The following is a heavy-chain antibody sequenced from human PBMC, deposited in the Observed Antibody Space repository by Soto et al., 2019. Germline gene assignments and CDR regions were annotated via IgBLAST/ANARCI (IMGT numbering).Heavy chain of an antibody. Sequence: SVKVSCKASGFTFTSSAVQWVRQARGQLLEWIGWIGVGSGNRNYAQKFQERVTITRDMSTSTAYMELSSLRSEDTAVYYCAGDPSYVDHVYYYYYGMEVWGQGTTVTVSS. CDR2: IGVGSGNR. CDR3: AGDPSYVDHVYYYYYGMEV. J-gene: IGHJ6*02. D-gene: IGHD4-17*01. V-gene: IGHV1-58*01. CDR1: GFTFTSSA.